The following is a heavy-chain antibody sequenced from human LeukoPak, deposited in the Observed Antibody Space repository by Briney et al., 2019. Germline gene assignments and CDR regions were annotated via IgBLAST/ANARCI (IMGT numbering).Heavy chain of an antibody. D-gene: IGHD2-2*01. J-gene: IGHJ4*02. CDR2: IYYSGST. CDR3: ARNVGEGYCSSTSCYYFDY. Sequence: SETLSLTCTVSGGSISGSSYYWGWIRQPPGKGLEWIGSIYYSGSTYYNPSLKSRVTISVDTSKNQFSLKLSSVTAADTAVYYCARNVGEGYCSSTSCYYFDYWGQGTLVTVSS. V-gene: IGHV4-39*07. CDR1: GGSISGSSYY.